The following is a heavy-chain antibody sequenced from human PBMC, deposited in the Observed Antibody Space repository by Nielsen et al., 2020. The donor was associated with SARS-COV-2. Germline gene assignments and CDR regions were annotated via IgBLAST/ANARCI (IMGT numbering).Heavy chain of an antibody. CDR3: ARSGYSYGYYYYYYMDV. J-gene: IGHJ6*03. CDR2: INHSGST. CDR1: GGSFSGYY. Sequence: SETLSLTCAVYGGSFSGYYWSWIRQPPGKGLEWIGEINHSGSTNYNPSLKSRVTISVDTSKNQFSLKLSSVTAADTAVYYCARSGYSYGYYYYYYMDVWGKGTTVTVSS. D-gene: IGHD5-18*01. V-gene: IGHV4-34*01.